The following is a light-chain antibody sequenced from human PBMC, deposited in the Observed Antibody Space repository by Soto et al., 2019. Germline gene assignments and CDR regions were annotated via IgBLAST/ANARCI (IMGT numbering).Light chain of an antibody. V-gene: IGKV1-5*03. CDR2: KTS. Sequence: DIKMKQSPATLSVSAGDRATITCRASQNIDSWLSWYQQEPGKAPMLLIYKTSSLASVGPSRFAGSGAGTEFTLTISILQADDVATYCCLHYTWYPSSFGQGTRLDIK. CDR3: LHYTWYPSS. CDR1: QNIDSW. J-gene: IGKJ1*01.